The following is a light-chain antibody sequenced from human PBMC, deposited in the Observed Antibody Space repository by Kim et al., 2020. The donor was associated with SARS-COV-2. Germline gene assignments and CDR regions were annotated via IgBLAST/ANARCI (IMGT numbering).Light chain of an antibody. V-gene: IGKV3-20*01. CDR1: QSVSSRF. CDR3: QYYGSSPRIT. CDR2: GAS. J-gene: IGKJ5*01. Sequence: DIVLTQSPGTMSLSPGERGTLSCRPSQSVSSRFLAWYQQKPGQAPRLLIYGASTRATGIPDRFSGSGSGTDFTLTISRLEPEDCAVYFCQYYGSSPRITFGQGTRLAIK.